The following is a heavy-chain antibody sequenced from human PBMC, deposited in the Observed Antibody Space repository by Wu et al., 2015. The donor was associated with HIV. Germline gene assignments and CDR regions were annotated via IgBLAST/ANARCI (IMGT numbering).Heavy chain of an antibody. J-gene: IGHJ3*02. CDR1: GGTFSSYA. CDR2: IIPIFGTA. V-gene: IGHV1-69*05. D-gene: IGHD3-10*01. Sequence: QVQLVQSGAEVKKPGSSVKVSCKASGGTFSSYAISWVRQAPGQGLEWMGGIIPIFGTANYAQKFQGRVTITTDESTSTAYMELSSLRSEDTAVYYCAREAAPTRDPLWFGELAKVGDDAFDYRGAKGQWSPSLQ. CDR3: AREAAPTRDPLWFGELAKVGDDAFDYR.